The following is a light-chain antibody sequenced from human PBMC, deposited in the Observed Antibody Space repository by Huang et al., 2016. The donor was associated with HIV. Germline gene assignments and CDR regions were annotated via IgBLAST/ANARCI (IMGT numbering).Light chain of an antibody. CDR2: AAS. CDR1: QGIGTY. Sequence: DIQMTQSPSSLSASVGDRVTIACRASQGIGTYLAWYQHKPGKVPNLLIYAASTLQSGVPARFSVSGSGTNFTLTIGSLQPEDVAIYYCQKYNSVPRTFGLGTEVEIK. CDR3: QKYNSVPRT. V-gene: IGKV1-27*01. J-gene: IGKJ1*01.